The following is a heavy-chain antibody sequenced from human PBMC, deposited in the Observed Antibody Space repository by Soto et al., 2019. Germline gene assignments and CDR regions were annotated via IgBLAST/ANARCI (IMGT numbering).Heavy chain of an antibody. D-gene: IGHD3-3*01. J-gene: IGHJ5*02. Sequence: QAQLVQSGAEVKKPGASVKVSCRASRYTFTAYYIHWVRQAPGQGLEWMGWINPNSGGANYARQLQGRVTMTRDTSITTAYMELSTLRSDDTAVYFCATDFWSGWRWFDPWGQGTPVTVSS. V-gene: IGHV1-2*02. CDR3: ATDFWSGWRWFDP. CDR1: RYTFTAYY. CDR2: INPNSGGA.